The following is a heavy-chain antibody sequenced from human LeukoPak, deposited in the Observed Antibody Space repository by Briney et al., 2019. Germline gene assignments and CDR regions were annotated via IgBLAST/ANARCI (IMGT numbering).Heavy chain of an antibody. D-gene: IGHD2-2*01. CDR3: AKDAGYCSSTSCYLGIYYYYYYGMDV. J-gene: IGHJ6*02. CDR2: ISGSGGST. CDR1: GFTLSSLA. Sequence: PGGSLRLSCAASGFTLSSLAMSWVRHARGKGGEWVSAISGSGGSTYYPDSVKGRFTISRDNSKNTLYLQMNSLRAEDTAVYYCAKDAGYCSSTSCYLGIYYYYYYGMDVWGQGTTVTVSS. V-gene: IGHV3-23*01.